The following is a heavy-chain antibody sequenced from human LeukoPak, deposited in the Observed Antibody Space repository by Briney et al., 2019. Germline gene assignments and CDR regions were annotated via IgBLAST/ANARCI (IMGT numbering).Heavy chain of an antibody. V-gene: IGHV1-2*02. J-gene: IGHJ6*02. Sequence: ASVKVSCKASGYTFTSYGINWVRQATGQGLEWMGWINPNSGGTNYAQKFQGRVTMTRDTSISTAYMELSRLRSDDTAVYYCARVRAYPEHYYYGMDVWGQGTTVTVSS. CDR2: INPNSGGT. CDR3: ARVRAYPEHYYYGMDV. D-gene: IGHD3-10*01. CDR1: GYTFTSYG.